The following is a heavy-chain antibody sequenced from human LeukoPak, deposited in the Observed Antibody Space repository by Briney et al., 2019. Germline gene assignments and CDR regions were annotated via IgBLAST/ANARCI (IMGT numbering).Heavy chain of an antibody. CDR1: GGSFSGYY. D-gene: IGHD3-22*01. CDR3: ARDLDSSGYYFDY. Sequence: NSSETLSLTCAVYGGSFSGYYWSWIRQPPGKGLEWIGEINHSGSTNYNPSLKSRVTISVDTSKNQFSLKLSSVTAADTAVYYCARDLDSSGYYFDYWGQGTLVTVSS. J-gene: IGHJ4*02. CDR2: INHSGST. V-gene: IGHV4-34*01.